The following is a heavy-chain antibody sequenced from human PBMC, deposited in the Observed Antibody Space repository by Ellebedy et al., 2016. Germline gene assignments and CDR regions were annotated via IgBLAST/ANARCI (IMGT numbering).Heavy chain of an antibody. J-gene: IGHJ6*03. Sequence: ASVKVSXKASGYTFTSYGISWVRQAPGQGLEWMGWISAYNGNTNYAQKLQGRVTMTTDTSTSTAYMELRSLRSDDTAVYYCARDLGYSYGHRSAGLYYMDVWGKGTTVTVSS. D-gene: IGHD5-18*01. CDR2: ISAYNGNT. V-gene: IGHV1-18*01. CDR1: GYTFTSYG. CDR3: ARDLGYSYGHRSAGLYYMDV.